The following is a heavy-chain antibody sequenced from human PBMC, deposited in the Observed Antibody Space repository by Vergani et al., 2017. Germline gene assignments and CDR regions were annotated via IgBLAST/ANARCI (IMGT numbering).Heavy chain of an antibody. CDR2: IYYSGST. Sequence: QVQLQESGPGLVKPSETLSLTCTVSGGSISSYYWSWIRQPPGKGLEWIGYIYYSGSTNYNPSLKSRVTISVDTSKNQFSLKLSSVTAADTAVYYCARDGGSYYRAFDIWGQGTMVTGSS. J-gene: IGHJ3*02. V-gene: IGHV4-59*01. CDR3: ARDGGSYYRAFDI. D-gene: IGHD1-26*01. CDR1: GGSISSYY.